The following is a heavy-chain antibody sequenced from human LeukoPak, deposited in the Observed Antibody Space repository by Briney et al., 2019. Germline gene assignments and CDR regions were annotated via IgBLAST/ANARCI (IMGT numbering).Heavy chain of an antibody. V-gene: IGHV4-4*02. Sequence: PSETLSLTCAVSGGSISSTNWWSWVRQPPGKGLEWIGEIYHSGSTNYNPSLKSRVTISVDKSKNQFSLRLSSVTATDTAVYYCARTTVTPAEYFQHWGQGTLVTVSS. D-gene: IGHD4-17*01. J-gene: IGHJ1*01. CDR3: ARTTVTPAEYFQH. CDR1: GGSISSTNW. CDR2: IYHSGST.